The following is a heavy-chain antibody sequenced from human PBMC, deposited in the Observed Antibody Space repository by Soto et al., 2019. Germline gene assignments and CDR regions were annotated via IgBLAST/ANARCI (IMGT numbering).Heavy chain of an antibody. J-gene: IGHJ4*02. CDR1: GGSFSGYY. CDR3: ARGRLIRGYSYGRKNFDY. V-gene: IGHV4-34*01. Sequence: QVQLQQWGAGLLKPSETLSLTCAVYGGSFSGYYWSWIRQPPGKGLEWIGEINHSGSTNYNPSLKSRVTISVDTSKNQFSLKLSSVTAADTAVYYCARGRLIRGYSYGRKNFDYWGQGTLVTVSS. CDR2: INHSGST. D-gene: IGHD5-18*01.